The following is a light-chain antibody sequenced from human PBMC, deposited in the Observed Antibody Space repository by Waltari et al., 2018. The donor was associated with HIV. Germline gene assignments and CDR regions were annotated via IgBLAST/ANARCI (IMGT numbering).Light chain of an antibody. V-gene: IGKV2-28*01. CDR3: MQALQTPAT. J-gene: IGKJ4*01. Sequence: LSLPVTPGEPASISCRSSQSLLHSNGYNYLDWYLQKPGQSPQLLIYLGSNRASGVPDRFSGSGSGTDFTLKISRVEAEDVGVYYCMQALQTPATFGGGTKVEIK. CDR1: QSLLHSNGYNY. CDR2: LGS.